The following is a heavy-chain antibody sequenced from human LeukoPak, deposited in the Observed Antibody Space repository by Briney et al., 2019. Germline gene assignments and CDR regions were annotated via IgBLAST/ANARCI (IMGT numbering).Heavy chain of an antibody. J-gene: IGHJ5*02. V-gene: IGHV4-61*05. Sequence: SKTLSLTCTVSGGSISSSSYYWGWIRQPPGKGLEWIANIYYAGSSNYNPSLKSRVSVSIDASKNHLSLQLTSVTAADTAIYYCARQTVIIPTGMEGPWFDPWGQGTLVAVSS. D-gene: IGHD2/OR15-2a*01. CDR2: IYYAGSS. CDR1: GGSISSSSYY. CDR3: ARQTVIIPTGMEGPWFDP.